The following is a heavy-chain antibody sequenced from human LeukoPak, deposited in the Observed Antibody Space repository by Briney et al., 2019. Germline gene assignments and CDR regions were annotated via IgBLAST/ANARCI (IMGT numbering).Heavy chain of an antibody. J-gene: IGHJ3*02. V-gene: IGHV1-2*02. CDR1: GYTFTGHY. Sequence: ASVKVSFKASGYTFTGHYMYWVRQAPGQGLEWMGWINSDSGGRKYAQKFPGSVIMTRVTSISTAYMELSRLKFDDTAVYYCARGRVHSWSDAFDIWGQGTTVTVSS. CDR2: INSDSGGR. CDR3: ARGRVHSWSDAFDI. D-gene: IGHD1-1*01.